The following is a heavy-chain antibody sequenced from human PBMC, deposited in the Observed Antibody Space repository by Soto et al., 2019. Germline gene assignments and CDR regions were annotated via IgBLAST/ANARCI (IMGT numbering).Heavy chain of an antibody. D-gene: IGHD2-2*01. Sequence: GGSLRLSCAASGFTFSSYSMNWVRQAPGKGLEWVSSISSSSSYIYYADSVKGRFTISRDNAKNSLYLQMNSLRAEDTAVYYCARDRPYCSSTSCYAFDIWGQGTMVTVSS. J-gene: IGHJ3*02. CDR3: ARDRPYCSSTSCYAFDI. CDR1: GFTFSSYS. V-gene: IGHV3-21*01. CDR2: ISSSSSYI.